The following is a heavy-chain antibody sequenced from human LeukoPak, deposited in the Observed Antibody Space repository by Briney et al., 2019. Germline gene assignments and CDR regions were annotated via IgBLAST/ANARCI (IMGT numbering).Heavy chain of an antibody. CDR2: INPSGGST. Sequence: ASVKVSCKASGYSFTSYHMHWVRQAPGQGLEWMGIINPSGGSTRYAQKFQGRGTMTRDTSTSTVYMEQSSLRAEDTAVYYCAKAASKRTDYGDYAFYYYMDVWGKGTTVTIS. CDR3: AKAASKRTDYGDYAFYYYMDV. CDR1: GYSFTSYH. V-gene: IGHV1-46*01. D-gene: IGHD4-17*01. J-gene: IGHJ6*03.